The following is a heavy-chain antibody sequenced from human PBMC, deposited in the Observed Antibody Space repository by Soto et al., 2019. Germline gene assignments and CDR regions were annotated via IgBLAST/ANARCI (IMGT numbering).Heavy chain of an antibody. CDR1: GGSISSSSYY. CDR2: IYYSGST. V-gene: IGHV4-39*02. J-gene: IGHJ4*02. CDR3: AREDTAMLDY. Sequence: SETLSLTCTVSGGSISSSSYYWGWIRQPPGKGREWIGSIYYSGSTYYNPSLKSRVTISVDTSKNQFSLKLSSVTAADTAVYYCAREDTAMLDYWGQGTLVTVSS. D-gene: IGHD5-18*01.